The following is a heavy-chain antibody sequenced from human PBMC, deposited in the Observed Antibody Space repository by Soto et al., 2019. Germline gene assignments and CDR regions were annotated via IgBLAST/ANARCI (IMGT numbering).Heavy chain of an antibody. D-gene: IGHD6-13*01. V-gene: IGHV4-4*02. CDR2: IYHSGST. Sequence: PSETLSLTCAVSGGSISSSNWWSWVRQPPGKGLEWIGEIYHSGSTNYNPSLKSRVTISVDKSKNQFSLKLSSVTAADTAVYYCARGYSSSWYSYYYYGMDVWGQGTTVTVS. J-gene: IGHJ6*02. CDR1: GGSISSSNW. CDR3: ARGYSSSWYSYYYYGMDV.